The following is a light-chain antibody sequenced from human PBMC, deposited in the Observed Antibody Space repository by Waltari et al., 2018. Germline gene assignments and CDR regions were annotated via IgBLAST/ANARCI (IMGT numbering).Light chain of an antibody. Sequence: QSALTQPASVSGSPGQSITISCTGTSSDIGSYNFVSWYQQHPGQAPKLIIYDVNSRPSGVSNRVSGSKSGNTASLTISGLQAEDEADYYCSSYTSSITSIVGGGTKLTVL. J-gene: IGLJ2*01. CDR1: SSDIGSYNF. CDR2: DVN. V-gene: IGLV2-14*03. CDR3: SSYTSSITSI.